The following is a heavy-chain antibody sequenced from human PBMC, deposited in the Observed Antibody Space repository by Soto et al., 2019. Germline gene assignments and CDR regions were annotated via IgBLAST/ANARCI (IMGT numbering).Heavy chain of an antibody. CDR2: ISYDGSNE. CDR1: GFTFSSYA. CDR3: ASPRLSSDGTTPIDY. D-gene: IGHD1-1*01. J-gene: IGHJ4*02. Sequence: QVQLVESGGGVVQPGRSLRLSCAASGFTFSSYAMHWVRQAPGKGLEWVAVISYDGSNEYYADSVKGRFTISRDNSMNTLYLQMSSLRTEDTAVYHWASPRLSSDGTTPIDYWGQGTLVTVSS. V-gene: IGHV3-30-3*01.